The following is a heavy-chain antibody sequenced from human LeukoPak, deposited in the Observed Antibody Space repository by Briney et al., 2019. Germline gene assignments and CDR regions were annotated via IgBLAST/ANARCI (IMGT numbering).Heavy chain of an antibody. CDR1: GYTFTGYY. D-gene: IGHD3-22*01. J-gene: IGHJ4*02. CDR3: ARALRNGYYYDSSGYPFDY. Sequence: ASVKVSCKASGYTFTGYYMHWVRQAPGQGLEWMGWISAYNGNTNYAQKLQGRVTMTTDTSTSTAYMELSSLRSEDTAVYYCARALRNGYYYDSSGYPFDYWGQGTLVTVSS. V-gene: IGHV1-18*04. CDR2: ISAYNGNT.